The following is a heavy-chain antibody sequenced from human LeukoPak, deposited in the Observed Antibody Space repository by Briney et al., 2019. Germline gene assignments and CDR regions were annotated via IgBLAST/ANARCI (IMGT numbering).Heavy chain of an antibody. V-gene: IGHV3-23*01. J-gene: IGHJ4*02. Sequence: GGSLRLSCAASGFTFSRYGMSWVRQAPGKGLEWVSTLNNRGTSTHYADSVRGRFTISRDNSRNMLSLQMNSLRVEDTAIYYCAIDPSGYDSSDTFDYWGQGTLVTVSS. CDR2: LNNRGTST. CDR1: GFTFSRYG. D-gene: IGHD3-22*01. CDR3: AIDPSGYDSSDTFDY.